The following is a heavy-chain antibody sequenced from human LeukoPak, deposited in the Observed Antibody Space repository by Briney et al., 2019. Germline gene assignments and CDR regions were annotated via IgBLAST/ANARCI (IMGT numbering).Heavy chain of an antibody. CDR2: IRGNGETI. CDR3: AKDMDDSSGFYSYYH. D-gene: IGHD3-22*01. J-gene: IGHJ1*01. Sequence: GGSLRLPCAASGFTFSSNAMSWARQAPGKGLEWVSTIRGNGETIYYADPVKGRFTISRDNAKNTLYLQMNSLRAEDTAVYYCAKDMDDSSGFYSYYHWGQGTLVTVSS. V-gene: IGHV3-23*01. CDR1: GFTFSSNA.